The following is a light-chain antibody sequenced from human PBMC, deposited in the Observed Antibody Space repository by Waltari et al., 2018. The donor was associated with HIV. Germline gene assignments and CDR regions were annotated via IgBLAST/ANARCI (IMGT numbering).Light chain of an antibody. CDR3: QQYGDSHRT. V-gene: IGKV3-20*01. Sequence: EIVLTQSPGTLSLSTGERATLSCRASQSVSSNYLGWYQQRPGQAPRLLIYAATHRAAGIPDRFSGSGSGTDFTLTISRLEPEDSAVYYCQQYGDSHRTFGQGTKVDIK. J-gene: IGKJ1*01. CDR2: AAT. CDR1: QSVSSNY.